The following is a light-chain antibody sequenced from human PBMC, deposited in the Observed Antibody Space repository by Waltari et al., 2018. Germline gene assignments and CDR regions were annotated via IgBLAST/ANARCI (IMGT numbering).Light chain of an antibody. CDR1: TIGDKN. V-gene: IGLV3-21*04. CDR2: DDT. J-gene: IGLJ1*01. Sequence: SYVLTQAPSLSVAPGKTASITCGANTIGDKNVNWYQQRPGLAPTLVIYDDTDRPPGIPERFSASNSRNTATLTISSVEAGDEADYYCQVWDNSNDQYVFGPGTKVSVL. CDR3: QVWDNSNDQYV.